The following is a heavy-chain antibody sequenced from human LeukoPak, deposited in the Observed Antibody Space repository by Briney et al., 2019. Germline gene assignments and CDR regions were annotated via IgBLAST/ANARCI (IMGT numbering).Heavy chain of an antibody. CDR3: ARVYYYYYMDV. CDR2: MYYGGST. J-gene: IGHJ6*03. CDR1: GGSISSHY. Sequence: SETLSLTCTVSGGSISSHYWSWIRQPPGKGLEWIGYMYYGGSTYYNPSLKSRVIISEDTSKNEFSLNLNSVTAADTAVYYCARVYYYYYMDVWGKGTTVTVSS. V-gene: IGHV4-59*11.